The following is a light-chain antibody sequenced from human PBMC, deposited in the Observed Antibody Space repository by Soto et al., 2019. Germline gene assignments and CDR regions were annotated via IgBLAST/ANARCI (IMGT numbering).Light chain of an antibody. Sequence: QSVLTQPRSVSGSPGQSVTISCTGTKSDVGGYNYVSWYQHHPGKAPKLVISDVTERPSGVPDRFSGSKSGNTASLTISGLQADDEAYYFCCSYADTYVFGTGTKVTVL. V-gene: IGLV2-11*01. CDR2: DVT. J-gene: IGLJ1*01. CDR1: KSDVGGYNY. CDR3: CSYADTYV.